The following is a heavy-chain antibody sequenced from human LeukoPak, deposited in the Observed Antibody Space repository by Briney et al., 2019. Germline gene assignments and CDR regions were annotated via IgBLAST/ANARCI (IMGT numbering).Heavy chain of an antibody. CDR2: IIPIFGTA. D-gene: IGHD3-22*01. V-gene: IGHV1-69*13. CDR1: GGTFSSYA. CDR3: ARDRRYYDSSGAFGI. Sequence: ASVKVSCKASGGTFSSYAISWVRQAPEQGLEWMGGIIPIFGTANYAQKFQGRVTITADESTSTAYMELSSLRSEDTAVYYCARDRRYYDSSGAFGIWGQGTMVTVSS. J-gene: IGHJ3*02.